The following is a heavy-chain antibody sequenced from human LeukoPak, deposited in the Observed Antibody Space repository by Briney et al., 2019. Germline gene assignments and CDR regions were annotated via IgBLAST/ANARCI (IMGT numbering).Heavy chain of an antibody. Sequence: GGSLRLSCAACGFSFNTYWMTWLRQAPGKGLEWVANVNQGGSETYYVDSVKGRFIISRDNAKNSMYLQMNSLRAEDTAVYYCVRGGLYHYSGTSGDYWGQGTLVTVSS. CDR2: VNQGGSET. V-gene: IGHV3-7*01. J-gene: IGHJ4*02. D-gene: IGHD3-16*02. CDR1: GFSFNTYW. CDR3: VRGGLYHYSGTSGDY.